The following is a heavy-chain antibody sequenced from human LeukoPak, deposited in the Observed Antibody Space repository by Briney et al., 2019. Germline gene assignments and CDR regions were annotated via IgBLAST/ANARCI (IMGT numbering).Heavy chain of an antibody. CDR2: IIPILGIA. V-gene: IGHV1-69*02. CDR1: GGTFSSYT. J-gene: IGHJ5*02. D-gene: IGHD6-19*01. Sequence: GASVKVSCKASGGTFSSYTISWVRQAPGQGLEWMGRIIPILGIANYAQKFQGRVTITADKSTSTAYMELNSLRSEDTAVYYCARWSLGSSGTNWFDPWGQGTLVTVSS. CDR3: ARWSLGSSGTNWFDP.